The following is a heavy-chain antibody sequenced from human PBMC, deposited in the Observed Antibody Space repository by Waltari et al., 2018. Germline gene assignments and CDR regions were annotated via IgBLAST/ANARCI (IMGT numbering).Heavy chain of an antibody. CDR2: INPNNGGT. Sequence: QVQLVQSGAEVKKPGASVNVSCKASGYSFNDYFIQWVRQAPGQGLEWMGWINPNNGGTHYAQKFHGRVTMTSDTSLSTAYMELKSLTSDDTALYYCARGGMGESLGCMDVWGQGTTVTVSS. CDR1: GYSFNDYF. V-gene: IGHV1-2*02. J-gene: IGHJ6*02. CDR3: ARGGMGESLGCMDV. D-gene: IGHD2-21*01.